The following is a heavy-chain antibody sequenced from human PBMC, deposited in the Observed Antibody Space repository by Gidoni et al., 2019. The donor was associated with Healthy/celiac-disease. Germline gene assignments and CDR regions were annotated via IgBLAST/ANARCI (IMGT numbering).Heavy chain of an antibody. D-gene: IGHD3-10*01. V-gene: IGHV3-23*01. CDR1: GFTFSRYA. Sequence: EVQLLESGGVLVQPGGSLRLSCAASGFTFSRYAMSWVRQAPGKGLEWGSAISGSGGSTYYADSVKGRFTISRDNSKNTLYLQMNSLRSEDTAVYYCAKHPYGSGSYRRSYFDYWGQGTLVTVSS. CDR2: ISGSGGST. CDR3: AKHPYGSGSYRRSYFDY. J-gene: IGHJ4*02.